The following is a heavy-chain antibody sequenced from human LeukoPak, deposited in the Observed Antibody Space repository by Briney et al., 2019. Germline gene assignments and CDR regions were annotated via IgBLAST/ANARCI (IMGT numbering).Heavy chain of an antibody. CDR3: ARRAGAYSHPYDY. D-gene: IGHD4/OR15-4a*01. J-gene: IGHJ4*02. CDR2: ISSSSSYI. V-gene: IGHV3-21*04. CDR1: RFTFSSYS. Sequence: GGSLRLSCAASRFTFSSYSMNWVRQAPGKGLEWVSSISSSSSYIYYAASVKGRFTISRDNSKNTLHLQMNSLTAEDTAVYYCARRAGAYSHPYDYWGQGTLVTVSS.